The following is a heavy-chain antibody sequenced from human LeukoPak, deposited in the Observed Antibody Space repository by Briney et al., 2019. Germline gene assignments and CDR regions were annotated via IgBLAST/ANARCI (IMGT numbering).Heavy chain of an antibody. CDR2: ISYDGSNK. V-gene: IGHV3-30*18. J-gene: IGHJ4*02. D-gene: IGHD1-26*01. CDR1: GFTFSSYG. Sequence: GGSLRLSCAASGFTFSSYGMHWDRQAPGKGLEWVAVISYDGSNKYYADSVKGRFTISRDNSKNTLYLQMNSLRAEDTAVYYCAKDHGRAFGYWGQGTLVTVSS. CDR3: AKDHGRAFGY.